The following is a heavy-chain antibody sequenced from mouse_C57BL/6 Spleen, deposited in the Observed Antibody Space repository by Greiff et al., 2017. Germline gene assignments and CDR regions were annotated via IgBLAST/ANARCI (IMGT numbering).Heavy chain of an antibody. D-gene: IGHD1-1*01. CDR1: GYTFTDYE. CDR3: TRGASYPYARDY. Sequence: QVQLQQSGAELVRPGASVTLSCKASGYTFTDYEMHWVKQTPVHGLEWIGAIDPETGGTAYNQKFKGKAILTADKSSSTAYMELRSLTSEDSAVYYCTRGASYPYARDYWGQGTSVTVSS. CDR2: IDPETGGT. J-gene: IGHJ4*01. V-gene: IGHV1-15*01.